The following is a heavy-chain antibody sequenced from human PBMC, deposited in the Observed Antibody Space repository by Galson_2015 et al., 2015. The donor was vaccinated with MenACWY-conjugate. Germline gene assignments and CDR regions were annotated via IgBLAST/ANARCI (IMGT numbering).Heavy chain of an antibody. D-gene: IGHD1-7*01. J-gene: IGHJ4*02. CDR1: GFTFGRLD. Sequence: SLRLSCAASGFTFGRLDMSWVRQTPGKGLEWVSAIDTKSGSTYYADSVKGRFTISRDNSRTTLYLQMNSLRAEDTAIYYCAKLNWNSAQNCWGQGTLVTVSS. CDR3: AKLNWNSAQNC. CDR2: IDTKSGST. V-gene: IGHV3-23*01.